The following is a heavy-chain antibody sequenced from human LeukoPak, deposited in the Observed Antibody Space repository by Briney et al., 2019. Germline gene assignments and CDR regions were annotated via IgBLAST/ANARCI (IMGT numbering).Heavy chain of an antibody. CDR3: ARVLQNYYHLDV. CDR2: IYDSGSA. J-gene: IGHJ6*03. V-gene: IGHV4-59*11. D-gene: IGHD3-3*01. CDR1: GVSINSHY. Sequence: PSETLSLTCTVSGVSINSHYWSWIRQPPGKGLEWIGFIYDSGSANYKSSLESRVTMTVDTSKNQFSLKLNSVTAAGTAVYYCARVLQNYYHLDVWGKGTTVTVSS.